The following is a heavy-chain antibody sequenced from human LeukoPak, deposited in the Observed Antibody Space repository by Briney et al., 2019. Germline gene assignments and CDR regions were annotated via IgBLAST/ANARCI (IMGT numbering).Heavy chain of an antibody. CDR1: GFTFSSYS. Sequence: PGGSLRLSCAASGFTFSSYSMNWVRQAPGKGLEWVSSISSSSSYIYYADSVKGRFTISRDNAKNSLYLQMNSLRAEDTALYYCAKDIGTMIVVANFDYWGQGTLVTVSS. J-gene: IGHJ4*02. CDR3: AKDIGTMIVVANFDY. D-gene: IGHD3-22*01. V-gene: IGHV3-21*04. CDR2: ISSSSSYI.